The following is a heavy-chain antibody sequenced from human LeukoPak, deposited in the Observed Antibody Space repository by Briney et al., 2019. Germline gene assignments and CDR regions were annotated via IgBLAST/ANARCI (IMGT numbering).Heavy chain of an antibody. J-gene: IGHJ4*02. CDR3: ARRGDPLDY. CDR2: INHSGST. CDR1: GGSFSGYY. D-gene: IGHD3-16*01. Sequence: PSETLSLTCAVYGGSFSGYYWSWIRQPPGKGLEWIGEINHSGSTNYNPSLKSRVTISVDTSKNQSSLKLSSVTAADTAVYYCARRGDPLDYWGQGTLVTVSS. V-gene: IGHV4-34*01.